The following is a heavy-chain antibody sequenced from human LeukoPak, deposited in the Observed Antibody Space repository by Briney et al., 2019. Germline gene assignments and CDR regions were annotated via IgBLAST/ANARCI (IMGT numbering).Heavy chain of an antibody. D-gene: IGHD2-2*01. CDR2: ISGSGGST. J-gene: IGHJ4*02. Sequence: GGSLRLSCAASGFTFSSYAMSWVRQAPGKGLEWVSAISGSGGSTYYADSVKGRFTISRDNSKNTLYLQMNSLRAEDTAVYYCASRDIVVVPAALFGDYFDYWGQGTLVTVSS. CDR3: ASRDIVVVPAALFGDYFDY. V-gene: IGHV3-23*01. CDR1: GFTFSSYA.